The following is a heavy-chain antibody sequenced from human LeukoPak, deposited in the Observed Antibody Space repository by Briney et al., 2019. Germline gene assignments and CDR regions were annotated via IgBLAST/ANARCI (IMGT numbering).Heavy chain of an antibody. Sequence: GGSLRLSCAASGLTFSSYSMNWVRQAPGKGLEWVSSISSSSTYIYYADSVKGRFTISRDNAKNLLYLQMNSLRAEDTAVYYCATRPTGKGNGMDVWGQGTTVTVSS. V-gene: IGHV3-21*01. CDR3: ATRPTGKGNGMDV. CDR2: ISSSSTYI. D-gene: IGHD1-1*01. J-gene: IGHJ6*02. CDR1: GLTFSSYS.